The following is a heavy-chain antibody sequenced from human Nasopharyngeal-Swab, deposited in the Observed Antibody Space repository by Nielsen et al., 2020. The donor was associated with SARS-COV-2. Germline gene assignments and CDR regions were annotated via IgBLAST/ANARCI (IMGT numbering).Heavy chain of an antibody. Sequence: GESLKISCKGSGYSFTNYSIGWVRQMPGKGLEWMGIIYPGDSATRYSTSFQGQVTISADKSISTAYLQWSSLKASDTAMYYCARRSVLTEEELDYWGQGTLVTVSS. CDR1: GYSFTNYS. J-gene: IGHJ4*02. D-gene: IGHD3-3*01. V-gene: IGHV5-51*01. CDR2: IYPGDSAT. CDR3: ARRSVLTEEELDY.